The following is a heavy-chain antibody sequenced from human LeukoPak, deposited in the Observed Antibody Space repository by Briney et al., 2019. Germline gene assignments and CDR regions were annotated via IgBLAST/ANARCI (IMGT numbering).Heavy chain of an antibody. CDR3: ARETQQHYYYYYMDV. J-gene: IGHJ6*03. Sequence: SVKVSCKASGGTFSSYAISWVRQAPGQGLEWMGRIIPIFGTANYAQKFQGRVTITTDESTSTAYMELSSLRSEDTAVYYCARETQQHYYYYYMDVCGKGTTVTVSS. CDR2: IIPIFGTA. D-gene: IGHD6-13*01. V-gene: IGHV1-69*05. CDR1: GGTFSSYA.